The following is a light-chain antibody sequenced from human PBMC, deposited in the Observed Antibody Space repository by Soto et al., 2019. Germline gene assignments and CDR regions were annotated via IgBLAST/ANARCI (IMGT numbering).Light chain of an antibody. CDR1: QSVNSN. CDR3: QQRSNWPPWT. Sequence: EIVMTQSPATLSVSPGERATLYCRASQSVNSNYLAWYQQKPGQAPRLLIYGISKRATDIPDRFSGSGSGTEFTLTISSLQPEDFATYYCQQRSNWPPWTFGQGTKVDIK. V-gene: IGKV3D-20*02. CDR2: GIS. J-gene: IGKJ1*01.